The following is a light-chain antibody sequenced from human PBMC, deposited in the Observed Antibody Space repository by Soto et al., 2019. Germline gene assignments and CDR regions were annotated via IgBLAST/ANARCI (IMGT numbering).Light chain of an antibody. CDR3: QQYNNWPQT. Sequence: EIVLTQSPATLSLSPGERATLSCRASQSVNSYFACYQQQPGQAPRLLIYDASTRATGIPARFSGSGSGTDFTLTISGLQAEDFAVYYCQQYNNWPQTFGQGTKVDIK. CDR2: DAS. CDR1: QSVNSY. V-gene: IGKV3-11*01. J-gene: IGKJ1*01.